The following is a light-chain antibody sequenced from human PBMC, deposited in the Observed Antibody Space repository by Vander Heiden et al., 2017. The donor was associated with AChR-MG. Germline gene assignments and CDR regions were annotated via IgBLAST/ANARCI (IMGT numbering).Light chain of an antibody. CDR2: EVT. CDR3: SSYAGSSTLI. V-gene: IGLV2-23*02. J-gene: IGLJ2*01. CDR1: SSDVGNYNL. Sequence: QSALTQPASVSGSPGQSITISCTGTSSDVGNYNLVSWYQQPPGKAPKLIIFEVTRRPSGVTNRFSGSKSGNTASLTISGLQAEDEADYYCSSYAGSSTLIFGGGTKLTAL.